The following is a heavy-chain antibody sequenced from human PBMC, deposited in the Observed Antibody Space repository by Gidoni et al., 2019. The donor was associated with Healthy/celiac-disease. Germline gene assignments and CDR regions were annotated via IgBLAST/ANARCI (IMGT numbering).Heavy chain of an antibody. Sequence: QVQLQQWGARLLKPSETLSLTCAVYGGSFSGYFWSWIRQPPGKGLEWIGEINHSGSTNYNPFLKSRVTISVDTSKNQFSLKLSSVTAADTAVYYCASRDTAMAYGIDYWGQGTLVTVSS. CDR2: INHSGST. D-gene: IGHD5-18*01. V-gene: IGHV4-34*01. J-gene: IGHJ4*02. CDR1: GGSFSGYF. CDR3: ASRDTAMAYGIDY.